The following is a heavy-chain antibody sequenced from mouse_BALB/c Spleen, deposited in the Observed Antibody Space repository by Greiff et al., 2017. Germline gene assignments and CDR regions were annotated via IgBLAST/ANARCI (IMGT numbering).Heavy chain of an antibody. D-gene: IGHD2-1*01. CDR1: GYSITSGYY. Sequence: EVQLQESGPGLVKPSQSLSLTCSVTGYSITSGYYWNWIRQFPGNKLEWMGYISYDGSNNYNPSLKNRISITRDTSKNQFFLKLNSVTTEDTATYYCASVYYGNYHYYFDYWGQGTTLTVSS. J-gene: IGHJ2*01. CDR3: ASVYYGNYHYYFDY. V-gene: IGHV3-6*02. CDR2: ISYDGSN.